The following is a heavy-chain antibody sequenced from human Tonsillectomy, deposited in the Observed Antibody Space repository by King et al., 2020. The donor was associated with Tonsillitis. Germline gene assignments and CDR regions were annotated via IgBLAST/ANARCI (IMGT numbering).Heavy chain of an antibody. V-gene: IGHV1-3*01. D-gene: IGHD6-19*01. CDR1: GYTFTSYP. J-gene: IGHJ5*02. CDR3: ARVASQMYSSGWKYNWFDP. CDR2: INAGNGNT. Sequence: QVQLVQSGAEVKKPGASVKVSCKASGYTFTSYPIHWVRQAPGQRLEWMGWINAGNGNTQYSQKFQGRVTITRDTSAGTAYMELSSLRCEDTAVNYCARVASQMYSSGWKYNWFDPWGQGTLVTVSS.